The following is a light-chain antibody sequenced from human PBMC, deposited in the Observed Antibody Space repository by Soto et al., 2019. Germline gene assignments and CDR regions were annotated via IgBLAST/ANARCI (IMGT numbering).Light chain of an antibody. Sequence: EIVMTQSPATLSVSPGEIATLSCRASQSVSSNLAWYQQKPGQAPRLLIYGASTRATGIPARFSGSGSGTDFTLTISSLEPEDFAVYYCQQRSNWPSITFGQGTRLEIK. V-gene: IGKV3-15*01. CDR3: QQRSNWPSIT. CDR2: GAS. CDR1: QSVSSN. J-gene: IGKJ5*01.